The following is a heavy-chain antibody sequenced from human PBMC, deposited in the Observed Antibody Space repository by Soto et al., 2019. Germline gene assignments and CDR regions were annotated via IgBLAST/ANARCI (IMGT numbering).Heavy chain of an antibody. CDR2: IYPGDSDT. J-gene: IGHJ6*02. D-gene: IGHD6-13*01. CDR3: ARTAAAGKYYNGMDV. Sequence: GESLKISCKGSGYSFTSYWIGWGLQIPGKGLEWMGIIYPGDSDTRYSPSFQGQVTISADKSISTAYLQWSSLKASDTAMYYCARTAAAGKYYNGMDVWGQGTTVTVSS. V-gene: IGHV5-51*01. CDR1: GYSFTSYW.